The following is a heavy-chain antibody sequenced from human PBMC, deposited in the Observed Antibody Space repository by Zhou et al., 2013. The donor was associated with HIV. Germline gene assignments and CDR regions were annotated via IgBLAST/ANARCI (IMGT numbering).Heavy chain of an antibody. CDR2: IIPIPDRT. Sequence: QVQLVQSGAEVKKPGSSVKLSCKASGGTFSNSAISWVRQAPGQGLEWMGRIIPIPDRTNYAQKFQDRATIIADKSKTTAYLELSSLRSDDTAVYYCARDTYDGVSGDYLSYMDVWGKGTTVTVSS. CDR3: ARDTYDGVSGDYLSYMDV. CDR1: GGTFSNSA. D-gene: IGHD3-16*01. J-gene: IGHJ6*03. V-gene: IGHV1-69*04.